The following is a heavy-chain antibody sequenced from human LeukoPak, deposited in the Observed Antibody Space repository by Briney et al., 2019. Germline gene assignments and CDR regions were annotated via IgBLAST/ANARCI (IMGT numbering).Heavy chain of an antibody. D-gene: IGHD2-2*01. CDR2: ITTSGSTI. V-gene: IGHV3-48*03. Sequence: PGGSLRLSCAASGFIFSSYEMNWVRQAPGKGLEWVSHITTSGSTIYYADSVKGRFTISRDNAKNPVYLQMNSLRAEDTAVYYCARRYCSSSICLLDYWGQGTLVTVSS. CDR3: ARRYCSSSICLLDY. CDR1: GFIFSSYE. J-gene: IGHJ4*02.